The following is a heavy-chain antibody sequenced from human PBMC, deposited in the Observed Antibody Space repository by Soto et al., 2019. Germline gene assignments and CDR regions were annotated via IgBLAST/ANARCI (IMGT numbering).Heavy chain of an antibody. CDR2: IYPGDSDT. Sequence: PGESLKISCKGSGYSFTSYWIGWVRQMPGKGLEWMGFIYPGDSDTRYSPSFQGQVTISADKSISTAYLQWSSLKASDTAMYYCARTGTGSGSYYTGKPTTYGMDVWGQGTTVTVSS. J-gene: IGHJ6*02. CDR1: GYSFTSYW. D-gene: IGHD3-10*01. V-gene: IGHV5-51*01. CDR3: ARTGTGSGSYYTGKPTTYGMDV.